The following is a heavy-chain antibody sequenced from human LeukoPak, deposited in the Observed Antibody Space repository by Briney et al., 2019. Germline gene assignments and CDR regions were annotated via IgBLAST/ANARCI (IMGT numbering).Heavy chain of an antibody. CDR3: ARNRGDTSADY. CDR1: GYTFTSYS. J-gene: IGHJ4*02. Sequence: ASVKVSCKSSGYTFTSYSISWVRQAPGQGLEWMGWINPNSGGTNYAQKFQGRVTMTRDTSISTAYMEVSRLRSDDTAVYYCARNRGDTSADYWGQGTLVTVSS. D-gene: IGHD3-16*01. V-gene: IGHV1-2*02. CDR2: INPNSGGT.